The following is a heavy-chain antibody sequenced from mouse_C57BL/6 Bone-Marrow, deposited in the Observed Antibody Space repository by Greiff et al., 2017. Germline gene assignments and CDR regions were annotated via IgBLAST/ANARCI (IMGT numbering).Heavy chain of an antibody. CDR3: ARLSNSYYYAMDY. D-gene: IGHD2-5*01. CDR1: GFTFTDYY. V-gene: IGHV7-3*01. J-gene: IGHJ4*01. Sequence: EVKLVESGGGLVQPGGSLSLSCAASGFTFTDYYMSWVRQPPGKALEWLGFIRNKANGYTTEYSASVKGRFTISRDNSQSILYLQMNALRAEDSATYYCARLSNSYYYAMDYWGQGTSVTVSS. CDR2: IRNKANGYTT.